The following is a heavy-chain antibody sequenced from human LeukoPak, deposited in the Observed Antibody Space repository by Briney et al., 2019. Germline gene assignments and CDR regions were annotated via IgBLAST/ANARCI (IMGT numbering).Heavy chain of an antibody. Sequence: SETLSLTCAVYGGSFNTYYWSWIRQPPGKGLEWIGEVNHSGTTHYNPSLETRVNISADTSENQFSLRPTSVTAADTAVYYCASSYYAWGQGTLVIVSS. CDR3: ASSYYA. D-gene: IGHD3-10*01. CDR1: GGSFNTYY. J-gene: IGHJ5*02. V-gene: IGHV4-34*01. CDR2: VNHSGTT.